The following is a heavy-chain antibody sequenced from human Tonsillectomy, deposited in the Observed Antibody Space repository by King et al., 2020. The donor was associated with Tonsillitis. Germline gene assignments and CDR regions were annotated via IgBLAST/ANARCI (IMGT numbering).Heavy chain of an antibody. V-gene: IGHV3-48*03. Sequence: VQLVESGGGLVQPGGSLRLSCAASGFTFSSYEINWVRQAPGKGLQWVSYISSSGTTIYYADSLKGRFTISRDNAKNSLFLQMNSLRAEDTAVYYCARTSTTSSLAFDIWGQGTMVTVSS. CDR3: ARTSTTSSLAFDI. D-gene: IGHD2-2*01. J-gene: IGHJ3*02. CDR2: ISSSGTTI. CDR1: GFTFSSYE.